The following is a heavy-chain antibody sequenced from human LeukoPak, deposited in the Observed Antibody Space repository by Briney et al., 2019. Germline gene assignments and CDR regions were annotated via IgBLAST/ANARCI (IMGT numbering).Heavy chain of an antibody. CDR1: GFTFSSYS. CDR3: ARARGATRRYYFDY. V-gene: IGHV3-21*01. D-gene: IGHD1-26*01. J-gene: IGHJ4*02. Sequence: GRSLRLSCAASGFTFSSYSMNWVRQAPGKGLEWVSSISSSSSYIYYADSVKGQFTISRDNAKNSLYLQMKSLRAEDTAVYYCARARGATRRYYFDYWGQGTLVTVSS. CDR2: ISSSSSYI.